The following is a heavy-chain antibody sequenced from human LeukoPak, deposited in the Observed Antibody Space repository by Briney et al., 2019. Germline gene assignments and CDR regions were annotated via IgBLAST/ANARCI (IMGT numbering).Heavy chain of an antibody. CDR3: ARVGDYYDSPGYYNFDY. D-gene: IGHD3-22*01. V-gene: IGHV3-9*01. CDR2: ISWNSGSI. Sequence: GGSLRLSCAASGFTFDDYAMHWVRQAPGKGLEWVSGISWNSGSIGYADSVKGRFTISRDNAKNSLFLQMNSLRAEDTAVYYCARVGDYYDSPGYYNFDYWGQGTLVSVSS. J-gene: IGHJ4*02. CDR1: GFTFDDYA.